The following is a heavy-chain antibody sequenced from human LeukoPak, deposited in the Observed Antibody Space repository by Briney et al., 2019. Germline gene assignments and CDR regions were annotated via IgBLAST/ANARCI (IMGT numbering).Heavy chain of an antibody. Sequence: PGGSLRLSCSASGFTFSEYWLSWVRQAPGKGLEWVANIKQDGSEKNYVDSVKGRFTISRDNAKNSVYLQMNSLRAEDTAVYYCAKDHEYDYGWGSRWYYLDYWGQGTPATVSS. V-gene: IGHV3-7*04. J-gene: IGHJ4*02. CDR1: GFTFSEYW. CDR3: AKDHEYDYGWGSRWYYLDY. CDR2: IKQDGSEK. D-gene: IGHD3-10*01.